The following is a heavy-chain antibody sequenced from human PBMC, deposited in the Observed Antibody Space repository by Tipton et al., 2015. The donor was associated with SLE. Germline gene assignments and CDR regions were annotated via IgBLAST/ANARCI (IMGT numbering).Heavy chain of an antibody. Sequence: QLVQSGAEVKKPGSSVKVSCKASGGTFSSYAISWVRQAPGQGLEWMGGIIPIFGTANYAQNFQGRVTITADESTSTAYMELSSLRSEDTAVYYCASTYYYGSGSYYPFDYWGQGTLVTVSS. CDR1: GGTFSSYA. V-gene: IGHV1-69*01. CDR3: ASTYYYGSGSYYPFDY. J-gene: IGHJ4*02. CDR2: IIPIFGTA. D-gene: IGHD3-10*01.